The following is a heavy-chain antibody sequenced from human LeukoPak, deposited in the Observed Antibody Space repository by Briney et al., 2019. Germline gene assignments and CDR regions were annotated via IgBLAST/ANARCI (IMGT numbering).Heavy chain of an antibody. V-gene: IGHV3-30*02. CDR2: IRNDGSII. CDR3: AKDTPLCYFDY. D-gene: IGHD3-16*01. J-gene: IGHJ4*02. CDR1: GFIFVNSA. Sequence: GGSQRLSCADSGFIFVNSALNWVRQAPGKGLEWVAFIRNDGSIIYNADSVKGRFTISRDSSKNTLYLQMNSLRADDTAVYYCAKDTPLCYFDYWGQGTLVTVSS.